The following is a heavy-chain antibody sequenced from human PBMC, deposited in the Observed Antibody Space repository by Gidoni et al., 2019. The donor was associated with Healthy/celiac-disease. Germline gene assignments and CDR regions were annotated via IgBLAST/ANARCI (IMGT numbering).Heavy chain of an antibody. J-gene: IGHJ4*02. Sequence: EVQLVESGGGLVQPGGSLRLSCAASGFTCSSYSMNWVRQAPGKGLEWVSYISSSSSTIYYADSVKGRFTISRDNAKNSLYLQMNSLRDEDTAVYYCARDSSSFGDHYFDYWGQGTLVTVSS. V-gene: IGHV3-48*02. CDR2: ISSSSSTI. CDR1: GFTCSSYS. D-gene: IGHD6-13*01. CDR3: ARDSSSFGDHYFDY.